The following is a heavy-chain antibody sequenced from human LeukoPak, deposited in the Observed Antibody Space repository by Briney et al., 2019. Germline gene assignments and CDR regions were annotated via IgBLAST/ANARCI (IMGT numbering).Heavy chain of an antibody. V-gene: IGHV3-74*01. CDR1: GFTFSSYW. CDR2: INSDGSIT. CDR3: ARDAVDTANAV. D-gene: IGHD5-18*01. Sequence: GGSLRLSCAASGFTFSSYWMNWVRQAPGKGLVWVSHINSDGSITSYADSVKGRFTISRDNAKNTLYLRMNSLRAEDTAVYYCARDAVDTANAVWGQGTTVTVSS. J-gene: IGHJ6*02.